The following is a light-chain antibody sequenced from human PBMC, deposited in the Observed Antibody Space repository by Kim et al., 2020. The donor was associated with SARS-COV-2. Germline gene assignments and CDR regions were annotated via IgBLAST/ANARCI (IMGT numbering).Light chain of an antibody. CDR3: QQRSNWLT. CDR1: QSVSSY. CDR2: DAS. J-gene: IGKJ4*01. Sequence: EIVLTQSPATLSLSPGERATLSCRASQSVSSYLAWYQQKPGQAPRLLIYDASNRATGIPARFSGSGSGTDFTLTISGLEPEDFAVYYCQQRSNWLTFGGGTKVEI. V-gene: IGKV3-11*01.